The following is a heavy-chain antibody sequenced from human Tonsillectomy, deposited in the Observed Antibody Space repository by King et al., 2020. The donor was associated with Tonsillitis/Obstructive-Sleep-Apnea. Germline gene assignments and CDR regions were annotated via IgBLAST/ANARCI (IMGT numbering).Heavy chain of an antibody. V-gene: IGHV1-69*12. CDR3: ASPGFYYGSGSSSWFDS. D-gene: IGHD3-10*01. CDR1: GGTSSSHA. CDR2: ITPMFGTS. Sequence: VQLVQSGPEVRKPGSSVKLSCKASGGTSSSHALSWVRLAPGQGLQWMGGITPMFGTSRYAQNFQDRLTITAAESTTTAYMELSSLRSDDTAVYSCASPGFYYGSGSSSWFDSWGQGTLVTVSS. J-gene: IGHJ5*01.